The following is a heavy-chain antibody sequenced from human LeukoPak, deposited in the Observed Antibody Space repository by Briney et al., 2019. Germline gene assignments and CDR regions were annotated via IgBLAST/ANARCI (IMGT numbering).Heavy chain of an antibody. Sequence: SETLSLTCTVSGGSISSSRYYWGWIRQPPGKGLEWIGTIYYSGSTYYNPSLKSRVTISVDTSKNHFSLKLSSVTAADTAVYYCARPVVPAAMDAFDIWGQGTMVTVSS. D-gene: IGHD2-2*01. CDR2: IYYSGST. CDR1: GGSISSSRYY. J-gene: IGHJ3*02. V-gene: IGHV4-39*02. CDR3: ARPVVPAAMDAFDI.